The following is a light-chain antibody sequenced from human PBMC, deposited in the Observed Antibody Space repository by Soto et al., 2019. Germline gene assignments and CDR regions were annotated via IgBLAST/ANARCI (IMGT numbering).Light chain of an antibody. CDR2: GNI. CDR3: QSYDSRSVV. V-gene: IGLV1-40*01. CDR1: SSNIGAGYD. Sequence: QAEVTQPPSVSGAPGQRVTISCTGNSSNIGAGYDVHWYQQLPGTAPKLLIYGNINRPSGVPDRFSGSKSGTSASLAITGLQAEDEADFYCQSYDSRSVVFGGGTKLTVL. J-gene: IGLJ2*01.